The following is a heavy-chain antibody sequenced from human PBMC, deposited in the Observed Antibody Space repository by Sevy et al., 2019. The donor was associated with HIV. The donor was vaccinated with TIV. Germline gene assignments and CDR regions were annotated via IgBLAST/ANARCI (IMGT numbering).Heavy chain of an antibody. CDR1: GYTFTGYY. Sequence: ASVKVSCKASGYTFTGYYMHWVRQAPGQGLEWMGRINPNSGGTNYAQKFQGRVTMTRDTSISTAYMELSRLRSDDTAVYYCASFTAAATEGNWFDPWGQGTLVTVSS. CDR2: INPNSGGT. J-gene: IGHJ5*02. D-gene: IGHD6-13*01. V-gene: IGHV1-2*06. CDR3: ASFTAAATEGNWFDP.